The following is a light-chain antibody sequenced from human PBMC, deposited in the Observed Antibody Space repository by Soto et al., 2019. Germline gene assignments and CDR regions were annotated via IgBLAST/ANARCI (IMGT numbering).Light chain of an antibody. CDR1: QSVSSN. J-gene: IGKJ1*01. V-gene: IGKV3-15*01. CDR3: QQYNNWPRT. Sequence: EIVMTQSPATLSVSPGETATLASRASQSVSSNLAWYQQKPGQAPRLIIYGAYTRATGIPARFSGSGSGTEFTLTISSLQSEDFAVYYCQQYNNWPRTFGQGTKVDIK. CDR2: GAY.